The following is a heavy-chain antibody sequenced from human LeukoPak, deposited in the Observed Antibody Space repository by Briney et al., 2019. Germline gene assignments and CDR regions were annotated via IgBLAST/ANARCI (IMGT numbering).Heavy chain of an antibody. V-gene: IGHV3-11*03. Sequence: GGSLRLSCAASGFTFSDYYMSWIRQAPGKGLEWVSYISSSSSYTNYADSVKGRFTISRDNAKNSLYLQMNSLRAEDTAVYYCATSGEYPGVDYWGQGTLVTVSS. J-gene: IGHJ4*02. CDR1: GFTFSDYY. D-gene: IGHD3-10*01. CDR3: ATSGEYPGVDY. CDR2: ISSSSSYT.